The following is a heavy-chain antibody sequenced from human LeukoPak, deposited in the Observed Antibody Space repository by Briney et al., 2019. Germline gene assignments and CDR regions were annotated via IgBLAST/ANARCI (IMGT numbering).Heavy chain of an antibody. CDR3: AAADYYDSSGYYPYAFHI. D-gene: IGHD3-22*01. J-gene: IGHJ3*02. V-gene: IGHV1-58*02. CDR1: GFTFTRSA. CDR2: MVVGSGNT. Sequence: SVKVSCKASGFTFTRSAMQWVRQSRGQRLEWIGWMVVGSGNTNYAQTFQERVTITRDMSTSTAYMELSSLRSEDTAVYYCAAADYYDSSGYYPYAFHIWGQGTMVTVS.